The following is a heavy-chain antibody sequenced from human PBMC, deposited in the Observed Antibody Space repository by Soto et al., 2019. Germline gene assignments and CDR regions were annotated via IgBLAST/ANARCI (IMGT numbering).Heavy chain of an antibody. CDR2: IYYSGST. J-gene: IGHJ6*02. V-gene: IGHV4-59*01. Sequence: PSETLSLTCTVSGGSISSYYWNWIRQPPGKGLEWIGYIYYSGSTNYNPSLKSRVTISVDTSKNQFSLKLSSVTAADTAVYYCARAGYSGYDPSYYYYGMDVWGQGTTVTVSS. D-gene: IGHD5-12*01. CDR3: ARAGYSGYDPSYYYYGMDV. CDR1: GGSISSYY.